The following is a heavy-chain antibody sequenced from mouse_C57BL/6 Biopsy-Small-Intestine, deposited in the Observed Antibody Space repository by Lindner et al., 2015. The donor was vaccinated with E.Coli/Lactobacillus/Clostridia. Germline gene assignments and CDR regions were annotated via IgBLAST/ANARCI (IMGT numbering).Heavy chain of an antibody. CDR1: GYIFPNYG. CDR2: TSAYNGNT. D-gene: IGHD1-1*01. Sequence: SVKVSCKTSGYIFPNYGVTWVRRAPGQGLEWMGWTSAYNGNTDYAQKLQGRVTLTTDTSTSTAYMELRSLTSDDTAVYYCARDREPYSTAWYYPDHWGQGTLVTVSS. V-gene: IGHV1-79*01. CDR3: ARDREPYSTAWYYPDH. J-gene: IGHJ4*01.